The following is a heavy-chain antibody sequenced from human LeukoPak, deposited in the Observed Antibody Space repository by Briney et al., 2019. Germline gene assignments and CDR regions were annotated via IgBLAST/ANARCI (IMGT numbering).Heavy chain of an antibody. D-gene: IGHD1-20*01. CDR2: IRSKANSYAT. CDR1: GFTFSGSA. J-gene: IGHJ6*04. Sequence: GGSLRLSCAASGFTFSGSAMHWIRQASGKGLEWVGRIRSKANSYATAYAASVKGRFTISRDDSKNTAYLQMNSLKTEDTAVYYCTRHGMAPGITGGDVWGKGTTVTVSS. V-gene: IGHV3-73*01. CDR3: TRHGMAPGITGGDV.